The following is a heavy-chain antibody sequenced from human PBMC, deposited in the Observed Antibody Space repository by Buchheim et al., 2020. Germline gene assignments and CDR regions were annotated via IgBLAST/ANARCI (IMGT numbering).Heavy chain of an antibody. CDR1: GFTFSSYA. CDR3: AGLTTERWLQLWIASWYFDL. CDR2: ISGSGGST. Sequence: EVQLLESGGGLVQPGGSLRLSCAASGFTFSSYAMSWVRQAPGKGLEWVSAISGSGGSTYYADSVKGRFTISRDNSKNTLYLQMNSLRAEDTAVYYCAGLTTERWLQLWIASWYFDLWGRGTL. J-gene: IGHJ2*01. D-gene: IGHD5-24*01. V-gene: IGHV3-23*01.